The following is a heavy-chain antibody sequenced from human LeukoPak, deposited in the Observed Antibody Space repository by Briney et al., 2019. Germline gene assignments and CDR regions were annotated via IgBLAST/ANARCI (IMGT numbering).Heavy chain of an antibody. CDR2: ISAYNGNT. CDR3: ARRPAHCSGGSCYYDY. CDR1: GYTFTSYG. Sequence: GASVNVSCKASGYTFTSYGISWVRQAPGQGLEWMGWISAYNGNTNYAQKLQGRVTMTTDTSTSTAYMELRSLRSDDTAVYYCARRPAHCSGGSCYYDYWGQGTLVTVSS. V-gene: IGHV1-18*01. J-gene: IGHJ4*02. D-gene: IGHD2-15*01.